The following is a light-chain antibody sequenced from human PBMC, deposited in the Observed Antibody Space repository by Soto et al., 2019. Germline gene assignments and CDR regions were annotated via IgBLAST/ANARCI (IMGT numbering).Light chain of an antibody. V-gene: IGKV3-20*01. J-gene: IGKJ4*01. CDR2: GAS. CDR3: QQYATSPLT. Sequence: EIVLTQSPGTLSVSPGERATLSCRASQSVGRNYLAWYQRKPGQAPRLLIDGASSRATGIPDRFSGSGSGTDFTLTISRLEPEDFAVYYCQQYATSPLTFGGGTKVETK. CDR1: QSVGRNY.